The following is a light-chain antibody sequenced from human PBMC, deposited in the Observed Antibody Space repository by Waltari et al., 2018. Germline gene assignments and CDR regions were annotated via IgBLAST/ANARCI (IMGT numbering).Light chain of an antibody. CDR2: AAS. CDR3: QQTYSHFRT. Sequence: DIRMTQSPPSLPASVGDSVTITCRASQGISSYLNWYQQKPGQAPKLLIYAASSLQSGVPSMFSGSGFGTDFTLTINSLQPEDFAVYFCQQTYSHFRTFGQGTKVDVK. J-gene: IGKJ1*01. V-gene: IGKV1-39*01. CDR1: QGISSY.